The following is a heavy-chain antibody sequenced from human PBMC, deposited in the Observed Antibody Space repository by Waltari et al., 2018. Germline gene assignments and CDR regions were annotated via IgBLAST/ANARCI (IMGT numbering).Heavy chain of an antibody. V-gene: IGHV1-2*02. J-gene: IGHJ4*02. CDR1: GFPFTDFY. CDR3: AKNIVTGPNSDS. D-gene: IGHD5-12*01. Sequence: QVQLVQSGAEVKKPGASVKVSCKTSGFPFTDFYIHWVRQAPGQGLGWMGGINTKSGGTDYTQNFQGRVTMTRDTSISTVYMELTRLISDDTAVYYCAKNIVTGPNSDSWGQGTLVTVSS. CDR2: INTKSGGT.